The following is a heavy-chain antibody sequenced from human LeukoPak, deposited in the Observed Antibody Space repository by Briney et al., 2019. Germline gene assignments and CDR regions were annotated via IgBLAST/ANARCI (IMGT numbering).Heavy chain of an antibody. CDR2: IKEDGGEK. V-gene: IGHV3-7*03. J-gene: IGHJ4*02. CDR3: ATTRGFDY. CDR1: GFTFSRYW. D-gene: IGHD1-1*01. Sequence: PGGSLRLSCEASGFTFSRYWMSWVRQPPGKGLEWVANIKEDGGEKYYVDSVKGRFTISRDNAKSSLFLQMNSLRTEDTAVYYCATTRGFDYWGQGTLVTVSS.